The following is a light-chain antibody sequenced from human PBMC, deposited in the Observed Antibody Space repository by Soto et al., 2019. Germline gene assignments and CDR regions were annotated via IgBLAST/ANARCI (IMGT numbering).Light chain of an antibody. CDR1: RSDIGTYNY. CDR3: KSYTTTSSFV. J-gene: IGLJ1*01. Sequence: SALTQPASVSGTNTQSITISCTGTRSDIGTYNYVSWYQQHPDKAPRLVIYDVSNRPSGISNRFSGSKSGNTASLTIAGLQSEDEADYYCKSYTTTSSFVFGTGTKVTVL. V-gene: IGLV2-14*01. CDR2: DVS.